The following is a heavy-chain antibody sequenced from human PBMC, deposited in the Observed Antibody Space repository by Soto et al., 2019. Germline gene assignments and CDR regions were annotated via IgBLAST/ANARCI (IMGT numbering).Heavy chain of an antibody. CDR1: GGTVASSHW. D-gene: IGHD2-21*02. Sequence: SETLSLTCGVSGGTVASSHWWSWVRQSPGRGLEWIGNVYHTGDTNFNPSLQSRVTFSVDKSNNQFSLRLTSVTAADTAVYFCAREIVTAGGNNYFDPWGPGTLATVSS. CDR2: VYHTGDT. J-gene: IGHJ5*02. V-gene: IGHV4-4*02. CDR3: AREIVTAGGNNYFDP.